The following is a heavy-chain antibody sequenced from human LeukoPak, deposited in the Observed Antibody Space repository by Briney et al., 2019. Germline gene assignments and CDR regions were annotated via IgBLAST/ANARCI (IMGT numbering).Heavy chain of an antibody. CDR2: ILHDGSNT. Sequence: GRSLRLSCAASAFTFSSYAMHWVRQAPGKGLEWVALILHDGSNTYYADSVKGRFTISRDNSKNTLYLQMNSLRAEDTAVYYCARDSGISVFGVLKFWGQGTLVTVSS. D-gene: IGHD3-3*01. CDR1: AFTFSSYA. V-gene: IGHV3-30*04. CDR3: ARDSGISVFGVLKF. J-gene: IGHJ4*02.